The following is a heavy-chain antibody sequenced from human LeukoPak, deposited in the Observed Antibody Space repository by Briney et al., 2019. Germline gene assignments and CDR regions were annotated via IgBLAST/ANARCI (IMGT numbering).Heavy chain of an antibody. CDR1: GGTFSSYA. D-gene: IGHD3-16*02. CDR3: ARVSKTDNWFDP. Sequence: VASVKVSCKASGGTFSSYAISWVRQAPGQGLEWMGWISAYNGNTNYAQKLQGRVTMTTDTSTGTAYMELRSLRSDDTAVYYCARVSKTDNWFDPWGQGTLVTVSS. V-gene: IGHV1-18*01. CDR2: ISAYNGNT. J-gene: IGHJ5*02.